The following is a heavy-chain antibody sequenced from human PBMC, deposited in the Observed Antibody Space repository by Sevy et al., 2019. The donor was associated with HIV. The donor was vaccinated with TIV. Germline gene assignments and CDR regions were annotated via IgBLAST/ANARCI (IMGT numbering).Heavy chain of an antibody. V-gene: IGHV3-43*01. D-gene: IGHD3-10*01. CDR3: AKDIPGYSGFDH. CDR2: ISWDAKKT. Sequence: GGSLRLSCAASGFTFDDYTMHWVRQVPGKGLEWVSLISWDAKKTDYADSVEGRFTVSRDNRKNSLYRQMNSLRSEDTALYFCAKDIPGYSGFDHWGQGTLVTVSS. CDR1: GFTFDDYT. J-gene: IGHJ4*02.